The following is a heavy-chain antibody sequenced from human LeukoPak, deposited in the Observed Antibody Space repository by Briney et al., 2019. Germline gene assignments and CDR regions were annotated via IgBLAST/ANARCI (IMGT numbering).Heavy chain of an antibody. V-gene: IGHV1-2*02. J-gene: IGHJ5*02. CDR2: INPNSGGT. Sequence: ASVKVSCKASGYTFTGHYMHWVRQAPGQGLEWMGWINPNSGGTNYAQKFQGRVTMTRDTSISTAYMELSRLRSDDTAVYYCARDGNWFNYDFWSGNNWFDPWGQGTLVTVSS. D-gene: IGHD3-3*01. CDR3: ARDGNWFNYDFWSGNNWFDP. CDR1: GYTFTGHY.